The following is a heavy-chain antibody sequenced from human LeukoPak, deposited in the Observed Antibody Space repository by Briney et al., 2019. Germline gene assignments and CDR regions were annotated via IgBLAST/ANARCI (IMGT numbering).Heavy chain of an antibody. CDR2: IYHSGST. Sequence: PSEALSLTCAVSGGSISSGGYSWSWIRQPPGKGLEWIGYIYHSGSTYYNPSLKSRVTISVDTSKNQFSLKLSSVTAADTAVYYCARAGRLRGSDYWGQGTLVTVSS. J-gene: IGHJ4*02. CDR1: GGSISSGGYS. V-gene: IGHV4-30-2*05. D-gene: IGHD4-17*01. CDR3: ARAGRLRGSDY.